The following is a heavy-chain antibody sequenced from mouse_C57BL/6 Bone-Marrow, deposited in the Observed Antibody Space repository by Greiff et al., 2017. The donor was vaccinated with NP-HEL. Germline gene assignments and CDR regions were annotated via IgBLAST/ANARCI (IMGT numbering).Heavy chain of an antibody. V-gene: IGHV1-64*01. J-gene: IGHJ2*01. D-gene: IGHD1-1*01. Sequence: QVQLQQPGAELVKPGASVKLSCKASGYTFTSYWMHWVKQRPGQGLEWIGMIHPNRGSTNYNEKFKSKATLTVDKSSSTAYMQLSSLTSEDSAVYYCTRGATVVTKNYFDYWGQDTTLTVSS. CDR3: TRGATVVTKNYFDY. CDR2: IHPNRGST. CDR1: GYTFTSYW.